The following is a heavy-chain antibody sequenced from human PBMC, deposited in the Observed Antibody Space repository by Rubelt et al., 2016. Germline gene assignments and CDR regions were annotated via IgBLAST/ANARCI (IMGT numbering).Heavy chain of an antibody. CDR1: GFTFSSYS. V-gene: IGHV3-21*01. J-gene: IGHJ4*02. CDR2: ISGSGGYI. Sequence: VKWGGGLVKPGGSLRISCAASGFTFSSYSMNWVRQAPGKGLEWVSSISGSGGYIFYADSVKDRFTISRDSAKNSLYLQMNSLRAEDTAVYYCAKGSDGSGWYYVDYWGQGTLVTVSS. D-gene: IGHD6-19*01. CDR3: AKGSDGSGWYYVDY.